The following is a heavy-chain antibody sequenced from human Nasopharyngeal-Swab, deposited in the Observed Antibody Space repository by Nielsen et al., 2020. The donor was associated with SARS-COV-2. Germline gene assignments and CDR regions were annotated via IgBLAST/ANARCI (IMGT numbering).Heavy chain of an antibody. D-gene: IGHD3-16*01. CDR3: AASQWGEYFDY. Sequence: ASVKVSCKASGYTFTSYGISWVRQAPGQGLEWMGWISAYNGNTNYAQKFQGRVTMTEDTSIDTAYMELRSLRSEDTAVYYCAASQWGEYFDYWGQGTLVSVSS. CDR1: GYTFTSYG. CDR2: ISAYNGNT. J-gene: IGHJ4*02. V-gene: IGHV1-18*01.